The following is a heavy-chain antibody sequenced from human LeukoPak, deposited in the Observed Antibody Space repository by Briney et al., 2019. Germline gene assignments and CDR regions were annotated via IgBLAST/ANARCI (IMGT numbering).Heavy chain of an antibody. D-gene: IGHD3-16*01. Sequence: ASVKVSCKASGYTFTGYYMHWVRQAPGQGLEWMGWINPNSGGTISSQNFQGRVTLTRDTSISTAYMELSRLRPDDTAVYYCARGGGGGYDYWGQGTLVTVSS. CDR2: INPNSGGT. CDR1: GYTFTGYY. V-gene: IGHV1-2*02. J-gene: IGHJ4*02. CDR3: ARGGGGGYDY.